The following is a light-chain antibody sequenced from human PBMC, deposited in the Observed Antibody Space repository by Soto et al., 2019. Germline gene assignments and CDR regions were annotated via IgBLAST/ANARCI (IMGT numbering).Light chain of an antibody. V-gene: IGKV1-5*03. CDR1: QSISSW. CDR3: QQYNDNWT. Sequence: DIQMTQSPSTLSASVGDRVTITCRASQSISSWLAWYQQKPGTAPKLLIYKASTLQSGVPSRLSGSGSVTEFTLTISSLQADDSATYYCQQYNDNWTFGQGTKV. J-gene: IGKJ1*01. CDR2: KAS.